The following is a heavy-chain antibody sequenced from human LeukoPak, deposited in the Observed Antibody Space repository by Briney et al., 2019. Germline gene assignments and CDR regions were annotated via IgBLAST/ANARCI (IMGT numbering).Heavy chain of an antibody. CDR3: ARVLEHSSSWYQAKGHFDY. Sequence: ASVKVSCKASGYTFTSYDINWVRQATGQGLEWMGWMNPNSGNTGYAQKFQGRVTITRNTSISTAYMELSSLRSEDTAVYYCARVLEHSSSWYQAKGHFDYWGQGTLVTVSS. CDR1: GYTFTSYD. V-gene: IGHV1-8*03. D-gene: IGHD6-13*01. J-gene: IGHJ4*02. CDR2: MNPNSGNT.